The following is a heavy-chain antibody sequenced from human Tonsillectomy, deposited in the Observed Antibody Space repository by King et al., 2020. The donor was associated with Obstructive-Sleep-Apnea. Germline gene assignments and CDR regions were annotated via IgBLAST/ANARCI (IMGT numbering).Heavy chain of an antibody. Sequence: VQLVESGGGVVQPGRSLRLSCAASGFTFSSYAMHWVRQAPGKGLEWVAVISYDGSNKYYADSVKGRFTISRDNSKNTLYLQMNSLRAEDTAVYYCASRGDVAAAGSVVHWGQGTLVTVSS. V-gene: IGHV3-30-3*01. CDR3: ASRGDVAAAGSVVH. D-gene: IGHD6-13*01. CDR1: GFTFSSYA. J-gene: IGHJ5*02. CDR2: ISYDGSNK.